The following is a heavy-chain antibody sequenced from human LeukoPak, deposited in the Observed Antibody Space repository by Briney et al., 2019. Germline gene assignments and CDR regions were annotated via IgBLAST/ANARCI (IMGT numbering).Heavy chain of an antibody. Sequence: SETLSLTCAVYGGSFSGYYWSWIRQPPGKGLEWIGEINHSGSTNYNPSLKSRVTISVDTSKNQFSLKLSSVTAADTAVYYCARGHRRYCSSTSCYAGTGTATGDCWGQGTLVTVSS. D-gene: IGHD2-2*01. CDR2: INHSGST. J-gene: IGHJ4*02. CDR3: ARGHRRYCSSTSCYAGTGTATGDC. V-gene: IGHV4-34*01. CDR1: GGSFSGYY.